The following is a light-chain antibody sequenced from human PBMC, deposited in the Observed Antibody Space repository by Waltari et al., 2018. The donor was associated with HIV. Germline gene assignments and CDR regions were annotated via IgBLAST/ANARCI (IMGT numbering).Light chain of an antibody. CDR3: QQFDVLPIT. J-gene: IGKJ4*01. V-gene: IGKV1-33*01. Sequence: DIQLTQSPSSLSASVGVSVTLTCQARRDINKYVNWFQHKSGKAPKLLIYDVSSLETGVPAKFIGSGFGTDFTLTINNLQPEDVATYYCQQFDVLPITFGGGTKVEI. CDR2: DVS. CDR1: RDINKY.